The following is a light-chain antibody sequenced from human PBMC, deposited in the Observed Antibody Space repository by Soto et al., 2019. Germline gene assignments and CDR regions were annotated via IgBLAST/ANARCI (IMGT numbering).Light chain of an antibody. CDR1: SSNIGAGYD. Sequence: QSVLTQPPSVSGGPGQRVPISCTGSSSNIGAGYDVHWYQQLPGTAPKLLIYGNSNRPSGVPDRFSGSKSGTSASLAITGLQAEDEADYYCQSYDSSLSALFGGGTKLTVL. V-gene: IGLV1-40*01. CDR3: QSYDSSLSAL. CDR2: GNS. J-gene: IGLJ3*02.